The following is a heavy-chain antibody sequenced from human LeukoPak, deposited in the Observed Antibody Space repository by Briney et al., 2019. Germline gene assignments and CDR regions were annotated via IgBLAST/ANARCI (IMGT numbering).Heavy chain of an antibody. D-gene: IGHD6-19*01. J-gene: IGHJ4*02. CDR3: ATSQSSVAGIIGD. CDR2: ISGSGSNK. Sequence: PGGSLVLSCAASGFTFSYYFMTWIRQAPGKGLEGVSYISGSGSNKYYADSVKGRFTISRDNAKNALYLQMNSLRVEDTAVYYCATSQSSVAGIIGDWGQGTLVTVSS. CDR1: GFTFSYYF. V-gene: IGHV3-11*04.